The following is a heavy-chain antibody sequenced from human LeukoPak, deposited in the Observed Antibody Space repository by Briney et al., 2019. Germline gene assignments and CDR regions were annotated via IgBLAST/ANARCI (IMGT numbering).Heavy chain of an antibody. CDR2: FDPEDGET. J-gene: IGHJ4*02. D-gene: IGHD1-26*01. CDR3: ATYDRRQVGAVDY. CDR1: GYTLTELS. V-gene: IGHV1-24*01. Sequence: EASVKVSCKVSGYTLTELSMHWVRQAPGKGLEWMGGFDPEDGETIYAQKFQGRVTMTEDTSTDTAYMELSSLRSEDTAVYYCATYDRRQVGAVDYWGQGTLVTVSS.